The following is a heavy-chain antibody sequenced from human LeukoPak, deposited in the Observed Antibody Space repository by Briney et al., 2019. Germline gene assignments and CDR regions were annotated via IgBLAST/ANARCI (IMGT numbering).Heavy chain of an antibody. D-gene: IGHD6-13*01. Sequence: GGPLRLSSAASVFTFCTYDLNWVPHAPRKGLEWVSYSRHRGRMIYAADSVKGRFTSARDNAKNSLYLQMNSLRAEDRAVYYCARGVGSSWPGWFDPGGQGTLVTVSS. CDR1: VFTFCTYD. J-gene: IGHJ5*02. CDR3: ARGVGSSWPGWFDP. CDR2: SRHRGRMI. V-gene: IGHV3-48*03.